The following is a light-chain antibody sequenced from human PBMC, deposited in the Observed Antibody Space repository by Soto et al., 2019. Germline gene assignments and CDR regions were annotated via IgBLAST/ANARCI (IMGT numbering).Light chain of an antibody. V-gene: IGLV2-14*01. CDR2: EVN. CDR1: SSDVGGYNY. CDR3: RSYTSDSSYV. Sequence: QSSLTQPPSASGSPGQSVAISCTGTSSDVGGYNYVSWYQQHPGKAPKLMIYEVNKRPSGVSNRFSASKSGNTASLFISGLQAEDEADYYCRSYTSDSSYVFGSGTKLPVL. J-gene: IGLJ1*01.